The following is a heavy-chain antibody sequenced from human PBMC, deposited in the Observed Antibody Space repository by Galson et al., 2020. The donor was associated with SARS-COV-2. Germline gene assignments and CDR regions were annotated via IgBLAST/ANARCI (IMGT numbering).Heavy chain of an antibody. Sequence: SETLSLTCTVSGGSTSSSRHYWGWIRQPPGKGLEWIGSIHYSGSTFYDPSLKSRVTISVDTSKNQLSLKLSSVTAADTAMYFCARHTYSSGYYNYYYMDVWGKGTTVTISS. J-gene: IGHJ6*03. D-gene: IGHD6-19*01. CDR3: ARHTYSSGYYNYYYMDV. V-gene: IGHV4-39*01. CDR1: GGSTSSSRHY. CDR2: IHYSGST.